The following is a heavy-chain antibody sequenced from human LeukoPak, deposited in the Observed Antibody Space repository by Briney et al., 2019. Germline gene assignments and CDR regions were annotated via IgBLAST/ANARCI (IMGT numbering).Heavy chain of an antibody. J-gene: IGHJ5*02. CDR2: ISDSGGST. CDR3: ARGTWRFDYGDSGFDP. Sequence: GGTLRLSCTASGFTFSSYAMNWVRQAPGKGLEWVSGISDSGGSTYSADSVKGRFTISRDNSKNTLYLQMNSLRAEDTAVYYCARGTWRFDYGDSGFDPWGQGTLVTVSS. CDR1: GFTFSSYA. V-gene: IGHV3-23*01. D-gene: IGHD4-17*01.